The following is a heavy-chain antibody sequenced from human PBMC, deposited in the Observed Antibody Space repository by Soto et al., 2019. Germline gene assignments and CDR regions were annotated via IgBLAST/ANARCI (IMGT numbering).Heavy chain of an antibody. CDR1: GGTFSSYT. J-gene: IGHJ5*02. V-gene: IGHV1-69*02. Sequence: VASVKVSCKASGGTFSSYTISWVRQAPGQGLEWMGRIIPILGIANYAQKFQGRVTITADKSTSTAYMELSSLRSEDTAVYYCASLRFLEWLPEKSNWFDPWGQGTLVTVSS. CDR2: IIPILGIA. CDR3: ASLRFLEWLPEKSNWFDP. D-gene: IGHD3-3*01.